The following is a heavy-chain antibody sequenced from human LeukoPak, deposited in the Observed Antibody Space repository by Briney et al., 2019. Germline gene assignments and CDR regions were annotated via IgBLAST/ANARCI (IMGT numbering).Heavy chain of an antibody. CDR2: IYYSGTT. CDR3: ARGGGGTYYNWFDP. CDR1: GGSVSSGSYY. J-gene: IGHJ5*02. D-gene: IGHD1-26*01. V-gene: IGHV4-61*01. Sequence: SETLSLTCTVSGGSVSSGSYYWSWIRQPPGKGLEWIGYIYYSGTTNYNPSLKSRDTISIDSSKNQFSLKLSSVTAADTAVFYCARGGGGTYYNWFDPWGQGTLVTVSS.